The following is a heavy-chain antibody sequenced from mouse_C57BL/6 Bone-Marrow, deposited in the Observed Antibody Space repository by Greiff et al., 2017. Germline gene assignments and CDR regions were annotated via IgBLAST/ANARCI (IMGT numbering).Heavy chain of an antibody. Sequence: QVQLQQPGAELVRPGSSVKLSCKASGYTFTSYWMHWVKQRPIQGLEWIGNIDPSDSETHYNQKFKDKATLTVDKSSSTAYMQLSSLTSEDSAVYYCAFTTGVATGYFDVWGTGTTDTVSS. J-gene: IGHJ1*03. V-gene: IGHV1-52*01. D-gene: IGHD1-1*01. CDR3: AFTTGVATGYFDV. CDR2: IDPSDSET. CDR1: GYTFTSYW.